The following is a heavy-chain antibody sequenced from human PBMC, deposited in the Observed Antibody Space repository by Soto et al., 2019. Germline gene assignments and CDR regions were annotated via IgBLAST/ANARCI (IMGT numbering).Heavy chain of an antibody. D-gene: IGHD2-15*01. CDR3: ARGGGSTFNWFDP. CDR1: GGSISSFNYF. Sequence: QLQLQESGPGLVKPSETLSLTCTVSGGSISSFNYFWGWIRQPPGKGLEWIGSLYYSGNTYYNPSLQSPVTISMDTSKRQCTLTLRSVTAADAAVYYCARGGGSTFNWFDPWGQGTLVTVSP. J-gene: IGHJ5*02. CDR2: LYYSGNT. V-gene: IGHV4-39*01.